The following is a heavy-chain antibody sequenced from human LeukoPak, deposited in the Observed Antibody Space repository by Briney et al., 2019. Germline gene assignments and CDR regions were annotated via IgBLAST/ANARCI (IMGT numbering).Heavy chain of an antibody. J-gene: IGHJ5*02. Sequence: PGGSLRLSCAASGFTFSNYWMSWVRQAPGKGLEWVSAISGSGGSTYYADSVKGRFTISRDNSKNTLYLQMNSLRAEDTAVYYCAKDPSGGWSPGANPNWFDPWGQGTLVTVSS. CDR1: GFTFSNYW. D-gene: IGHD6-19*01. CDR2: ISGSGGST. CDR3: AKDPSGGWSPGANPNWFDP. V-gene: IGHV3-23*01.